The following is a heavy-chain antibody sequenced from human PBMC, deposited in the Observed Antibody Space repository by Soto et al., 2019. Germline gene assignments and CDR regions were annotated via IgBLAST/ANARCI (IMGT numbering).Heavy chain of an antibody. Sequence: GGSLRLSCAASGFTFSSYAMSWVRQAPGKGQEWVSAISGSGGSTYYADSVKGRFTISRDNSKNTLYLQMNSLRAEDTAVYYCARYYDFWSGYPWFDPWGQGTLVTVSS. CDR3: ARYYDFWSGYPWFDP. CDR2: ISGSGGST. CDR1: GFTFSSYA. D-gene: IGHD3-3*01. V-gene: IGHV3-23*01. J-gene: IGHJ5*02.